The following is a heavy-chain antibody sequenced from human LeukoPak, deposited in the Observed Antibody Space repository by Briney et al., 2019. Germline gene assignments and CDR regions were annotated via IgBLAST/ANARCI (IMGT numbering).Heavy chain of an antibody. D-gene: IGHD6-6*01. CDR1: GFSFSFYS. J-gene: IGHJ6*02. CDR2: IGRGTTPI. Sequence: GGSLRLSCAASGFSFSFYSMTWVRQAPGKGLEWVSYIGRGTTPIYYADSVKGRFTISRDNSKNTLYLQMNSLRAEDTAVYYCARASSYYYGMDVWGQGTTVTVSS. V-gene: IGHV3-48*01. CDR3: ARASSYYYGMDV.